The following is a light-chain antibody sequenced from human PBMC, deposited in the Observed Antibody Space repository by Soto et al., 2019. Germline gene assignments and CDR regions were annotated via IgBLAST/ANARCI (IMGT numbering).Light chain of an antibody. CDR3: QQYNSYLLT. CDR2: DAS. CDR1: QSISRS. V-gene: IGKV1-5*01. J-gene: IGKJ3*01. Sequence: LQMTQSPSTLSASVGDSVTFSCRASQSISRSLAWYQQKPGKAPNLLIYDASSLESGVPSRFSGSGFGTEFTLTISSLQPDDFATYYCQQYNSYLLTFGPGTEVDI.